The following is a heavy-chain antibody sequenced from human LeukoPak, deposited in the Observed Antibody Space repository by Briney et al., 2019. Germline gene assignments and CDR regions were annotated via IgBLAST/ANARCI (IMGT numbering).Heavy chain of an antibody. CDR2: IYHSGST. D-gene: IGHD4-11*01. CDR1: GYSISSGYY. CDR3: AGTTNHYYYYYMDV. J-gene: IGHJ6*03. Sequence: SETLSLTCAVSGYSISSGYYCGWIRQPPGKGLESIGSIYHSGSTYYNPSLESRVTISVDTSKNQFSLKLSSVTAADTAVYYCAGTTNHYYYYYMDVWGKGTTVTVSS. V-gene: IGHV4-38-2*01.